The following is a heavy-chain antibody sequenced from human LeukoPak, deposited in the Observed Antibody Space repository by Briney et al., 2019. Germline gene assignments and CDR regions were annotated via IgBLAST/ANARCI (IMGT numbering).Heavy chain of an antibody. D-gene: IGHD2-2*01. V-gene: IGHV3-23*01. J-gene: IGHJ5*02. CDR3: AKSKGAWVVVPAAITFDP. Sequence: QPGGSLRLSCAASGFTFSSYAMSWVRQAPGKGLEWVSAISGSGGSTYYADSVKGRFTISRDNSKNTLYLQMNSLRAEDTAVYYCAKSKGAWVVVPAAITFDPWGQGTLVTVSS. CDR2: ISGSGGST. CDR1: GFTFSSYA.